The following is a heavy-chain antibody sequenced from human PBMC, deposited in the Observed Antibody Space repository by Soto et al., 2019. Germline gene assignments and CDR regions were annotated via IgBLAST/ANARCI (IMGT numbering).Heavy chain of an antibody. CDR3: PTSPSANWPGGYYHFMAV. J-gene: IGHJ6*03. D-gene: IGHD2-15*01. V-gene: IGHV3-23*01. CDR2: TGGSGGRT. Sequence: LLEAGGGLVHPGGSLRLSCSASRSSFSSFAINWVRQPPGKGLEWVSSTGGSGGRTDYGDSVKGRFTVSRDNLESMVYLQMNNLRVEDTAESYCPTSPSANWPGGYYHFMAVWGKGTTVIVSS. CDR1: RSSFSSFA.